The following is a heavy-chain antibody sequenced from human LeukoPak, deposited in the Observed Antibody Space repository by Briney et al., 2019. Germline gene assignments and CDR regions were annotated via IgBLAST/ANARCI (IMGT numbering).Heavy chain of an antibody. D-gene: IGHD6-6*01. CDR3: ARETSSSASL. V-gene: IGHV4-39*06. Sequence: SETLSLTCTVSGGSISSSSHHWAWIRQPPGKGLEWIASIYYSGNTYYNPSLKSRVTISIDTSQNQFALKLSSVAAADTAAYYCARETSSSASLWGQGTLVTVSS. CDR1: GGSISSSSHH. J-gene: IGHJ4*02. CDR2: IYYSGNT.